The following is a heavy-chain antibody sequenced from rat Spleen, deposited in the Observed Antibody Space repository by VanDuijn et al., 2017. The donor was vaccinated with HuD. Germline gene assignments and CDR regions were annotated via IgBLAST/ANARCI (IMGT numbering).Heavy chain of an antibody. CDR2: IWSGGST. D-gene: IGHD1-5*01. J-gene: IGHJ2*01. V-gene: IGHV2-1*01. Sequence: QVQLKESGPGLVQPSQTLSLTCTVSGFSLTSSSFHWVRQPPGKGLEWMGAIWSGGSTDYNSALKSRLSISRDTSKSQVFLKMNSLQTEDTAIYFWTGVQLSYWGQGVMVTVSS. CDR1: GFSLTSSS. CDR3: TGVQLSY.